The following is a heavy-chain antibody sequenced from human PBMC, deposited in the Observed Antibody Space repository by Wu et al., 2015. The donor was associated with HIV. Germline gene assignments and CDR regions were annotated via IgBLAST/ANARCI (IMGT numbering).Heavy chain of an antibody. D-gene: IGHD5-18*01. Sequence: QVQLVQSGAEVKKPGASVKVSCKASGYTFTGYYMHWVRQAPGQGLEWMGWINPNSGGTNYAQKFQGRVTMTRDTSISTAYMELSRLRSDDTAVYYCANTQDTAIDADLYYFDYWARERWSPSPQ. J-gene: IGHJ4*02. V-gene: IGHV1-2*02. CDR1: GYTFTGYY. CDR3: ANTQDTAIDADLYYFDY. CDR2: INPNSGGT.